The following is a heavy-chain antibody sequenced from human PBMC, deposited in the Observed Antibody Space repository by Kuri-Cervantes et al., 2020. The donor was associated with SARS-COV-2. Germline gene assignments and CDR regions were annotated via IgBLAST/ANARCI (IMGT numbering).Heavy chain of an antibody. V-gene: IGHV2-26*01. D-gene: IGHD6-6*01. J-gene: IGHJ4*02. CDR1: GFSLSNARMG. Sequence: SGPTLVKPTEPLTLTCTVSGFSLSNARMGVSWIRQPPGKALEWLAHIFSNDEKSYSTSLKSRLTISKNTSKSQVVLTMTNMDPVDTATYYCAHRSISRNFDYWGQGTLVTVSS. CDR2: IFSNDEK. CDR3: AHRSISRNFDY.